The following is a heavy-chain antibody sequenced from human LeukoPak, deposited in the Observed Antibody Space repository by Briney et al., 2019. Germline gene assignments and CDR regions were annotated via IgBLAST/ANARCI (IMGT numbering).Heavy chain of an antibody. CDR2: IYYSGST. Sequence: PSETLSLTCTVSGGSISSYYWSWIRQPLGKGLEWIGYIYYSGSTNYNPSLKSRVTISVDTSKNQFSLKLSSATAADTAVYYCARARGDYLYYYGMDVWGQGTTVTVSS. CDR1: GGSISSYY. CDR3: ARARGDYLYYYGMDV. V-gene: IGHV4-59*08. J-gene: IGHJ6*02. D-gene: IGHD4-17*01.